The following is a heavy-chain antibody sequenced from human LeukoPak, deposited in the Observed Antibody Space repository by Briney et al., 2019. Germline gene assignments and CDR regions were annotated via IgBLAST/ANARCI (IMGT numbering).Heavy chain of an antibody. Sequence: GGSLRLSCAASGFTFTNYAMAWVRQAPGKGLEWVSGISEGVGNTYYADSVKGRFTISRDHSKNTLYLQMNSLRAEDTALYYCAKREKGTTGRFFDYWGQGTLVTVSS. CDR2: ISEGVGNT. V-gene: IGHV3-23*01. CDR1: GFTFTNYA. J-gene: IGHJ4*02. D-gene: IGHD4-17*01. CDR3: AKREKGTTGRFFDY.